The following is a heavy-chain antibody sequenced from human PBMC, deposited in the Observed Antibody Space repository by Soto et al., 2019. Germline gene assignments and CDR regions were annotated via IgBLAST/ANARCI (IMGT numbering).Heavy chain of an antibody. Sequence: PGGSLRLSCAASGFTFSGSAMHWVRQASGKGLEWVGRTRSKANSYAAAYAASVKGRFTISRDDSKNTAYLQMNSLKTEDTAVYYCTRVDVLYYYYGMDVWGQGTTVTVSS. V-gene: IGHV3-73*01. CDR2: TRSKANSYAA. CDR1: GFTFSGSA. D-gene: IGHD2-8*01. CDR3: TRVDVLYYYYGMDV. J-gene: IGHJ6*02.